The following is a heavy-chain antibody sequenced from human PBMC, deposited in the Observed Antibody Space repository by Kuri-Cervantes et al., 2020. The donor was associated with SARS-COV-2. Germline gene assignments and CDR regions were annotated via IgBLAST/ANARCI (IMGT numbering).Heavy chain of an antibody. CDR2: VSGSGVST. V-gene: IGHV3-23*01. Sequence: GESLNISFTATGFTFSSYAMSWVRQAPGKGLDWVPTVSGSGVSTYYADSVKGRFTIPRDNSASTMFLQMNSLRAEDTALYFCAKDLISASYFGSGSPDYWGQGTLVTVSS. J-gene: IGHJ4*02. D-gene: IGHD3-10*01. CDR3: AKDLISASYFGSGSPDY. CDR1: GFTFSSYA.